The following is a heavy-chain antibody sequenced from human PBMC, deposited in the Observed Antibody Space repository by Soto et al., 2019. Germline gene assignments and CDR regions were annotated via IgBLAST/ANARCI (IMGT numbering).Heavy chain of an antibody. V-gene: IGHV1-69*08. CDR1: GGTFSSYT. J-gene: IGHJ6*02. CDR3: ARDRYCSSTSCSDYYYYYGMDV. CDR2: IIPILGIA. Sequence: QVQLVQSGAEVKKPGSSVKVSCKASGGTFSSYTISWVRQAPGQGLEWMGRIIPILGIANYAQKFQGRVTITADKSTSTASMELSSLSSEDTAVYYCARDRYCSSTSCSDYYYYYGMDVWGQGTTVTVSS. D-gene: IGHD2-2*01.